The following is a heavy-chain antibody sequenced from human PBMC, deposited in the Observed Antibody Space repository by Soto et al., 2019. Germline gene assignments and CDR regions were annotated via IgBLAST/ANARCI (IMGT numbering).Heavy chain of an antibody. J-gene: IGHJ3*02. CDR3: ARSIVVVVAAPQDAFDI. Sequence: GKRLEWMGWINAGNGNTKYSQKFQGRVTITRDTSASTAYMELSSLRSEDTAVYYCARSIVVVVAAPQDAFDIWGQGTMVAVSS. CDR2: INAGNGNT. D-gene: IGHD2-15*01. V-gene: IGHV1-3*01.